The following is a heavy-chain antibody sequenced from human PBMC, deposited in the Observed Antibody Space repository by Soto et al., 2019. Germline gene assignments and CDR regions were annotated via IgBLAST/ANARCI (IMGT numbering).Heavy chain of an antibody. CDR2: IYWDDDK. Sequence: QITLKESGPTLVKPTQTLTLTCTFSGFSLSTSGLAVAWISQPPGKALECLALIYWDDDKRYSPSLQSRLTITKDTSKIQVVLTVTNMDPVDTATYYCAHRERSGYLNYWGQGTLVTVSS. D-gene: IGHD3-22*01. V-gene: IGHV2-5*02. CDR3: AHRERSGYLNY. J-gene: IGHJ4*02. CDR1: GFSLSTSGLA.